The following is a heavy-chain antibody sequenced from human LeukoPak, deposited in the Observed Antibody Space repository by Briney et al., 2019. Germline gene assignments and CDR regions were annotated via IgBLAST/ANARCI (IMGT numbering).Heavy chain of an antibody. CDR2: ISAYNGDT. Sequence: ASVKVSCKASGYTFTTYGISWVRQAPGQGLEWMGWISAYNGDTNYAQKVQGRVTMTTDTSTSTVYMELRSLRSDDTAVYYCARALSYWSQNWGSPFDYWGQGTLVTVSS. J-gene: IGHJ4*02. V-gene: IGHV1-18*01. D-gene: IGHD7-27*01. CDR1: GYTFTTYG. CDR3: ARALSYWSQNWGSPFDY.